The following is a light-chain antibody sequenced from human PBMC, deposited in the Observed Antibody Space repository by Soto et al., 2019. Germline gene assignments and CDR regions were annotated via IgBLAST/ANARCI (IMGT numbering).Light chain of an antibody. CDR1: QSISSY. V-gene: IGKV1-39*01. CDR3: QHSYSTPPT. J-gene: IGKJ2*01. Sequence: DIQMTQSPSSLSASVGDRVTITCRASQSISSYLNWYQQKPGKAPKLLIYAASSLQSGVPSRFSGRGSGTDFTLTISSLQPADFATYYCQHSYSTPPTFGQGTKLEIK. CDR2: AAS.